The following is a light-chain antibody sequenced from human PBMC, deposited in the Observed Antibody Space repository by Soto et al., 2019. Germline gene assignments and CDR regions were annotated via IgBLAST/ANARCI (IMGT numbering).Light chain of an antibody. Sequence: QSALTQPASVSGSPGQSITISCTGTNSDVGAYNYVSWYQKYPGKAPKLVIYEVINRPSGVSNRFSGSKSGKTASLTISGLQAEDEADYYCSSYAGGWVFGGGTQLTVL. CDR1: NSDVGAYNY. V-gene: IGLV2-14*01. CDR3: SSYAGGWV. J-gene: IGLJ3*02. CDR2: EVI.